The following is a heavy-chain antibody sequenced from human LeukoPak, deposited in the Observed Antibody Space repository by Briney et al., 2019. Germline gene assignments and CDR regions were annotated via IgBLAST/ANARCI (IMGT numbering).Heavy chain of an antibody. CDR2: INHSGST. CDR1: GGSFSGYY. D-gene: IGHD1-7*01. J-gene: IGHJ4*02. V-gene: IGHV4-34*01. Sequence: SETLSLTCAVYGGSFSGYYWSWIRQPPGKGLEWIGEINHSGSTNYNPSLKSRVTISVDTSKNQFSLKLTSVTAADTAVYYCARLYGNFQNYYDYWGQGTLVTVPS. CDR3: ARLYGNFQNYYDY.